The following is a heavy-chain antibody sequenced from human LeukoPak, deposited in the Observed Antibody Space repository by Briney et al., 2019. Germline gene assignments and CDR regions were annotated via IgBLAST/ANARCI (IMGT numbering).Heavy chain of an antibody. CDR1: GFTFDDYA. D-gene: IGHD3-3*02. V-gene: IGHV3-9*01. Sequence: PGGSLRLSCAASGFTFDDYAMHWVRQAPGKGLEWVSGISWNSGSIGYADSVKGRFTISRDNAKNSLYLQMNSLRAEDTAVYYCAKHEFIFGVVIQTFDYWGQGTLVTVSS. CDR3: AKHEFIFGVVIQTFDY. J-gene: IGHJ4*02. CDR2: ISWNSGSI.